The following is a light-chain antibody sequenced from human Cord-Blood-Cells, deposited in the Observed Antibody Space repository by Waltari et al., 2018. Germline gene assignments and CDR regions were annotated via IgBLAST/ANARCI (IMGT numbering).Light chain of an antibody. V-gene: IGLV3-1*01. CDR3: QAWDSSTVV. CDR1: XLGDKY. Sequence: SYELTQPPSVSVSPGQTASITCPGDXLGDKYACWYQQKPGQSPVLVIYQDSKRPSGIPERFSGSNSGNTATLTISGTQAMDEADYYCQAWDSSTVVFGGGTKLTVL. CDR2: QDS. J-gene: IGLJ2*01.